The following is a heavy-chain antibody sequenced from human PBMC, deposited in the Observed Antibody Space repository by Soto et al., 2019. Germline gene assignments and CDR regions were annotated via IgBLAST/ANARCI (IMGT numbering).Heavy chain of an antibody. CDR1: GFTFNSYG. Sequence: GGSLRLSCAASGFTFNSYGMHWGRQAPGKGLGWVAVIWYDGSDKYYADSVKGRFTISRDNSKNTLYLQMNSLRAEDTAVYYCARGPLLTYYDILTGSHFFAYWGQGTLVTVSS. CDR3: ARGPLLTYYDILTGSHFFAY. CDR2: IWYDGSDK. D-gene: IGHD3-9*01. J-gene: IGHJ4*02. V-gene: IGHV3-33*01.